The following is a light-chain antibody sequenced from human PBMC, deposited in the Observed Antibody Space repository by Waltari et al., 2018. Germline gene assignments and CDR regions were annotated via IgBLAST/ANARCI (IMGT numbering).Light chain of an antibody. CDR3: HQYNKWPYT. J-gene: IGKJ2*01. CDR1: QSVGRS. V-gene: IGKV3-15*01. CDR2: GAS. Sequence: EVVLPQSPDTLSVFAGERSTLSCRASQSVGRSLAWYQPKPGQAPRLLIYGASIRATGVTGRFSGSGSGTEFTLIISSLQSEDFAVYYCHQYNKWPYTFGRGTRLEIK.